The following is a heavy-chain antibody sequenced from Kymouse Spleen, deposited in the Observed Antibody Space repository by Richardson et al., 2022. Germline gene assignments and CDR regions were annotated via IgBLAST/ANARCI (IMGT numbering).Heavy chain of an antibody. V-gene: IGHV3-30*18. CDR3: AKDGYSSGWYFDY. Sequence: QVQLVESGGGVVQPGRSLRLSCAASGFTFSSYGMHWVRQAPGKGLEWVAVISYDGSNKYYADSVKGRFTISRDNSKNTLYLQMNSLRAEDTAVYYCAKDGYSSGWYFDYWGQGTLVTVSS. CDR1: GFTFSSYG. J-gene: IGHJ4*02. CDR2: ISYDGSNK. D-gene: IGHD6-19*01.